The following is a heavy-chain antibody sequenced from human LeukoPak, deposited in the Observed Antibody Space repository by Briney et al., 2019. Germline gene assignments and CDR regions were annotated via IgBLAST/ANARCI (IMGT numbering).Heavy chain of an antibody. Sequence: VASAKVSCKASGYTFTGCFILYVRQAPGQGLEWMGWIDPNSDNIRYSETFKDRFTMTRDTSTNTAYMELSWLRSDDTAVYYCARSAYNYGYVYFDHWGQGTLVIVSS. CDR3: ARSAYNYGYVYFDH. D-gene: IGHD5-18*01. V-gene: IGHV1-2*02. CDR2: IDPNSDNI. CDR1: GYTFTGCF. J-gene: IGHJ4*02.